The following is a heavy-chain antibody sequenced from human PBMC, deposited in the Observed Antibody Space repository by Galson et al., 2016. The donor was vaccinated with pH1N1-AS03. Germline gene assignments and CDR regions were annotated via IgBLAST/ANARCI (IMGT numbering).Heavy chain of an antibody. V-gene: IGHV3-30*07. CDR3: VRNDYEDVDLQGFYFDY. CDR2: ISVDGRNE. CDR1: GITLTTSV. D-gene: IGHD4/OR15-4a*01. J-gene: IGHJ4*02. Sequence: SLRLSCAVSGITLTTSVIHWVRQAPGKGPEWLTLISVDGRNEMHAGSVKGRFTVSRDNSRNTLYLQMKSLRAEDTAVYFCVRNDYEDVDLQGFYFDYWGQGTLVTVSS.